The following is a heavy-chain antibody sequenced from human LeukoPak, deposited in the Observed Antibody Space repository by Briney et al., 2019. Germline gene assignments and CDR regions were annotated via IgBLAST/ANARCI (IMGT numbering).Heavy chain of an antibody. CDR1: GFTFSSYA. J-gene: IGHJ4*02. V-gene: IGHV3-23*01. CDR2: ISGSGGST. Sequence: GGSLRLSCAASGFTFSSYAMSWVRQAPGKGLEWVSAISGSGGSTYYADSVKGRFTISRDNSKNTLYLQMNSLRAEDTAVYYCAKWVTYYYGSSGYLDYWGQGTLVTVSS. CDR3: AKWVTYYYGSSGYLDY. D-gene: IGHD3-22*01.